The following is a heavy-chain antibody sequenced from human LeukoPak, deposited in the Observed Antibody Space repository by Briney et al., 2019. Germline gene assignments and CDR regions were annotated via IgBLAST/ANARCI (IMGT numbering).Heavy chain of an antibody. CDR2: IGTAGDT. Sequence: GGSLRLSCAASGFTFSRYDMHWVRQVTGKGLEWVSAIGTAGDTYYPGSVKGRFTVSRENAKNSLYLQMNSLRVGDTAVYYCAKDMDVGGYGSGSYFDYWGQGTLVTVSS. J-gene: IGHJ4*02. CDR1: GFTFSRYD. CDR3: AKDMDVGGYGSGSYFDY. V-gene: IGHV3-13*01. D-gene: IGHD3-10*01.